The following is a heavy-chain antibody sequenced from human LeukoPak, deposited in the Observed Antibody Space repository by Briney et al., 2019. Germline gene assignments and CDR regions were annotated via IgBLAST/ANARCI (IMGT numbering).Heavy chain of an antibody. Sequence: GGSLRLSCTASGFIFRDSWMAWIRQAPGKGLEWVAIIEKDGSGKNYVDSMKGRFTISRDNAKNSLFLQMDSLKVEDTAIYYCTTDRWYSADYWGQGTLVTVSS. J-gene: IGHJ4*02. CDR3: TTDRWYSADY. D-gene: IGHD2-15*01. V-gene: IGHV3-7*03. CDR2: IEKDGSGK. CDR1: GFIFRDSW.